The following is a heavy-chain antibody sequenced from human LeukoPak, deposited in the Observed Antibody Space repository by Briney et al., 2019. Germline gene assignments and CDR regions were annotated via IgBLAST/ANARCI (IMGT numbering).Heavy chain of an antibody. D-gene: IGHD3-22*01. Sequence: GGSLRLSCAASGFTFSSHGMSWVRQASGKGLEWVSAVSGSGGSTYYADSVKGRFTISRDNSKNTVYLQMNSLRAEDTAVYYCARGGLTGYDSSGYLFDYWGQGTLVTVSS. CDR2: VSGSGGST. CDR3: ARGGLTGYDSSGYLFDY. CDR1: GFTFSSHG. V-gene: IGHV3-23*01. J-gene: IGHJ4*02.